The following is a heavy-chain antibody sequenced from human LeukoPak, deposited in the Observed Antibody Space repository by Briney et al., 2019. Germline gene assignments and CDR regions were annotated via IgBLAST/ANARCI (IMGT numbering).Heavy chain of an antibody. V-gene: IGHV3-7*01. CDR2: IKQDGREK. J-gene: IGHJ2*01. CDR1: GFTFSSCW. Sequence: GGSLRLSCAASGFTFSSCWMSWVRQAPGKGLEGVANIKQDGREKYYVDSVKGRFTISRDHGKNSVYLQMNSLRADDTAVYYCARERRGTPPWPSTKSSRYFDLGGGGTRVRVPS. CDR3: ARERRGTPPWPSTKSSRYFDL. D-gene: IGHD3-16*01.